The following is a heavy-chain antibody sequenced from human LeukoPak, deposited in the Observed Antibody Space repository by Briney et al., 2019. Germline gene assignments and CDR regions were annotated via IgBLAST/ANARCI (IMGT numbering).Heavy chain of an antibody. CDR3: ARGPDSSGYYTLDY. Sequence: PSETLSLTCTVSGGSISSYYWSWIRQPPGKGLEWMGYIYYSGSTKYNPSLKSRGTISVDTSKNQFSLKLSSVTAADTAVYYCARGPDSSGYYTLDYWGQGTLVTVSS. D-gene: IGHD3-22*01. CDR1: GGSISSYY. V-gene: IGHV4-59*01. J-gene: IGHJ4*02. CDR2: IYYSGST.